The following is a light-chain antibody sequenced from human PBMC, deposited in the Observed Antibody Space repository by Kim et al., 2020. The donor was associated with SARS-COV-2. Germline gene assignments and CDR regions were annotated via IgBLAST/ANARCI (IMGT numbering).Light chain of an antibody. CDR3: QQYNDWPLLT. CDR1: QSVKNN. Sequence: SPGERVTHSCRASQSVKNNLAWYQQRPGQAPRLLIYGASTRATDISARFSGSGSGTEFTLTIRSLQSEDLAVYYCQQYNDWPLLTFGGGTKVDIK. CDR2: GAS. V-gene: IGKV3-15*01. J-gene: IGKJ4*01.